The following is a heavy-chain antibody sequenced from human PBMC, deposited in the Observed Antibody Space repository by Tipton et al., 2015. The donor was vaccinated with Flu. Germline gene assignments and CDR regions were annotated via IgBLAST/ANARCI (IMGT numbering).Heavy chain of an antibody. D-gene: IGHD6-6*01. V-gene: IGHV4-39*07. CDR1: GGSISSSDYY. CDR3: AREGRREQLALDY. Sequence: TLSLTCTVSGGSISSSDYYWGWLRQPPGKGLEWIGSISYSGSTYYNPSLKSRVTISVDTSKNQFSLKLSSVTAADTAVYYCAREGRREQLALDYWGQGTLVTVSS. CDR2: ISYSGST. J-gene: IGHJ4*02.